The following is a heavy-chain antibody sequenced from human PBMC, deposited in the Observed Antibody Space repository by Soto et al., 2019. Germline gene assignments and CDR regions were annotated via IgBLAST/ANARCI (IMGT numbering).Heavy chain of an antibody. D-gene: IGHD6-19*01. Sequence: QVQLVQSGAEVKKPGSSVKVSCKASGGTFSSYTISWVRQAPGQGLEWMGRIIPILGIANYAQKFQGRVTITADKSTSTAYMELSSLRSEDTAVYYCAREDQMAGAVFHYWGQGTLVTVSS. CDR3: AREDQMAGAVFHY. V-gene: IGHV1-69*08. CDR1: GGTFSSYT. J-gene: IGHJ4*02. CDR2: IIPILGIA.